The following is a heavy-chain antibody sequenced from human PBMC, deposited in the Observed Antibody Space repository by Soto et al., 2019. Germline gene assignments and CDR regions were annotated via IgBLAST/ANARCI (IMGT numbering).Heavy chain of an antibody. J-gene: IGHJ4*02. D-gene: IGHD1-1*01. V-gene: IGHV5-51*01. Sequence: PGESLKISCKGSGYSFTRYWIGWVRQTPGKGLEWMGIIYPGDSDTRYSPAFQGQVTISADKSISTAHLQWSGLTASDTAMYYCARVGLSVYNHWIDYWGQGTLVTVSS. CDR1: GYSFTRYW. CDR3: ARVGLSVYNHWIDY. CDR2: IYPGDSDT.